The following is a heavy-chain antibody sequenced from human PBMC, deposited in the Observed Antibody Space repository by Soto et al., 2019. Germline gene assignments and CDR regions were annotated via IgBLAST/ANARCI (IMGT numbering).Heavy chain of an antibody. CDR3: ARDPVRADDYNFDF. CDR2: IGGRGGSI. J-gene: IGHJ4*02. V-gene: IGHV3-48*03. CDR1: GFTFSSCD. D-gene: IGHD4-4*01. Sequence: GGSLRLSCAASGFTFSSCDFNWVRQTPGKRLEWVARIGGRGGSIYYADSVKGRFTISIDNAKNLVYLQINSLTAADTAVYYCARDPVRADDYNFDFWGQGTLVTVSS.